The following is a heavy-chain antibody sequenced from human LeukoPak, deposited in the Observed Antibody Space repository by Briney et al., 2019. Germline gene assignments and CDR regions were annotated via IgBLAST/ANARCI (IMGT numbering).Heavy chain of an antibody. CDR2: IYYSGST. V-gene: IGHV4-59*01. D-gene: IGHD6-19*01. J-gene: IGHJ4*02. CDR3: ARDQSGLNYFDY. Sequence: SETLSLTCTVSGGSISSYYWSWIRQPPGKGLEWIGYIYYSGSTNYNPSLKSRVTISVDTSKNQFSLKLSSVTAADTAVYYCARDQSGLNYFDYWGQGTLVTVSS. CDR1: GGSISSYY.